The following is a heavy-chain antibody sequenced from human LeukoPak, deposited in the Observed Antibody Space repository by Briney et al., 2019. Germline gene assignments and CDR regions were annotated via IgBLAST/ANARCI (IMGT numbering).Heavy chain of an antibody. CDR3: ARDRRRVPPVGNFDY. V-gene: IGHV3-21*01. D-gene: IGHD1-1*01. J-gene: IGHJ4*02. CDR1: GFTFSSYS. Sequence: GGSLRLSCAASGFTFSSYSMNWVRQAPGKGLEWVSSISSSSSYIYYADSVKGRFTISRDNSKNTLYLQMNSLRAEDTAVYYCARDRRRVPPVGNFDYWGQGTLVTVSS. CDR2: ISSSSSYI.